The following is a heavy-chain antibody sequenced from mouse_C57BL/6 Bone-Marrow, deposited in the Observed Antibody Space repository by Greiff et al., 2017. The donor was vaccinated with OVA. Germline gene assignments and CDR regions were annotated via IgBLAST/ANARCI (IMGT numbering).Heavy chain of an antibody. CDR2: IWSGGST. D-gene: IGHD1-1*01. J-gene: IGHJ1*03. V-gene: IGHV2-2*01. CDR1: GFSLTSYG. Sequence: QVQLQQSGPGLVQPSQSLSITCTVSGFSLTSYGVHWVRQSPGKGLEWLGVIWSGGSTDYNAAFISRLSISKDNSKSQVFFKMNSLQADDTAIYYCAIHYYGSSLGYFDVWGTGTTVTVSS. CDR3: AIHYYGSSLGYFDV.